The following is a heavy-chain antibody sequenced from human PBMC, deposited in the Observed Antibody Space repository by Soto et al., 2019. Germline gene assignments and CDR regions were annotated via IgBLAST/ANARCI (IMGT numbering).Heavy chain of an antibody. Sequence: GGSLRLSCAASGFTFSSYAMSWVRQAPGKGLEWVSAISGSGGSTYYADSVKGRFTISRDNSKNTLYLQMNSLRAEDTAVYYCAKYIDYYDSSGPDYCGQGTLVTVSS. J-gene: IGHJ4*02. CDR3: AKYIDYYDSSGPDY. V-gene: IGHV3-23*01. D-gene: IGHD3-22*01. CDR1: GFTFSSYA. CDR2: ISGSGGST.